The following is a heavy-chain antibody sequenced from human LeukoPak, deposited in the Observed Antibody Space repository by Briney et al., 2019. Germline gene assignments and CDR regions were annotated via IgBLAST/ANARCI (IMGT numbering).Heavy chain of an antibody. CDR2: ISWDSTNI. J-gene: IGHJ3*02. CDR1: GFTFSIYA. Sequence: GGSLRLSCAAPGFTFSIYAMHWVRQAPGQGLEWVSGISWDSTNIGYADSVKGRFTISRDNAKNSLYLQMSSLRAEDTALYYCAKVRGGYSYGDAFDIWGQGTMVTVPS. D-gene: IGHD5-18*01. V-gene: IGHV3-9*01. CDR3: AKVRGGYSYGDAFDI.